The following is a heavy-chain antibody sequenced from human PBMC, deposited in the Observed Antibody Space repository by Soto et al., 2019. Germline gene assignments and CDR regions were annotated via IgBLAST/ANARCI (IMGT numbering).Heavy chain of an antibody. Sequence: GGSLRLSCAASGFTFSSYAMSWVRQAPGKGLEWVSAISGRGGSTYYADSVKGRFTISRDNSKNTLYLQMNSLRAEDTAVYYCAKDTHYGDLEGVGGMDVWGQGTTVTVSS. CDR1: GFTFSSYA. CDR3: AKDTHYGDLEGVGGMDV. D-gene: IGHD3-10*01. V-gene: IGHV3-23*01. CDR2: ISGRGGST. J-gene: IGHJ6*02.